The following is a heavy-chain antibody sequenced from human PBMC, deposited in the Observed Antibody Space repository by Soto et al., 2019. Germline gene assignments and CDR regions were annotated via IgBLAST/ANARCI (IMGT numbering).Heavy chain of an antibody. CDR2: INPNSGGT. D-gene: IGHD2-2*01. CDR3: ARDRGYCSSTSCYPDAFDI. V-gene: IGHV1-2*04. J-gene: IGHJ3*02. CDR1: GYTFTGYY. Sequence: ASVKVSCKASGYTFTGYYMHWVRQAPGQGLEWMGWINPNSGGTNYAQKFQGWVTMTRDTSISTAYMELSRLRSDDTAVYYCARDRGYCSSTSCYPDAFDIWGQGTMVTVSS.